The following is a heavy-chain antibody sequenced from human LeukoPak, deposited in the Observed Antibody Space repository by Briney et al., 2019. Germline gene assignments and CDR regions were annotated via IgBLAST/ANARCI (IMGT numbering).Heavy chain of an antibody. J-gene: IGHJ1*01. CDR2: ISGSGGST. Sequence: GGSLRLSCAASGFTFSSYGMSWVRQAPGKGLEWVSAISGSGGSTCYADSVKGRFTISRVNSKNTLYLQMNSLRAEDTAVYYCAKENYGDSTGGRFQHWGQGTLVTVSS. CDR1: GFTFSSYG. CDR3: AKENYGDSTGGRFQH. V-gene: IGHV3-23*01. D-gene: IGHD4-17*01.